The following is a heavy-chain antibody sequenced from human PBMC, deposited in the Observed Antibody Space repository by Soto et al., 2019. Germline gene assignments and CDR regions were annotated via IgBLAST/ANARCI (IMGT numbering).Heavy chain of an antibody. J-gene: IGHJ6*02. CDR3: ARSRIAVAGTDYYYGMDV. CDR2: INHSGST. CDR1: GGSFSGYY. V-gene: IGHV4-34*01. D-gene: IGHD6-19*01. Sequence: ASETLSLTCAVYGGSFSGYYWSWIRQPPGKGLEWIGEINHSGSTNYNPSLKSRVTISLDTSKNQFSLKLSSVTAADTAVYYCARSRIAVAGTDYYYGMDVWGQGTTVTVSS.